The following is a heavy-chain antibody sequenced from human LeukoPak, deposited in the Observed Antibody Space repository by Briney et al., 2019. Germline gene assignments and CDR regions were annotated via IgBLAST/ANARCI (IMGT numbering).Heavy chain of an antibody. V-gene: IGHV3-23*01. Sequence: PGGSLRLSCAASGFTFSSYAMSWVRQAPGKGLEWVSAISGSGGSTYYADSVKGRFTISRDNSKNTLYLQMNSLRAEDTAVYYCAEAVLNQDYGDLLDYWGQGTLVTVSS. D-gene: IGHD4-17*01. CDR1: GFTFSSYA. CDR3: AEAVLNQDYGDLLDY. J-gene: IGHJ4*02. CDR2: ISGSGGST.